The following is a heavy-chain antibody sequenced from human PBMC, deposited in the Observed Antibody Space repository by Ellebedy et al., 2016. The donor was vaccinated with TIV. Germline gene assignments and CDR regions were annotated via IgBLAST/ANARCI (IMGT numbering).Heavy chain of an antibody. D-gene: IGHD3-16*01. V-gene: IGHV3-33*01. J-gene: IGHJ3*02. CDR2: IWSDGSNK. CDR3: ATRQTAIGGVTPGTFDI. Sequence: GGSLRLXCAASGFIFSSYAMHWVRQAPGKGLEWVAVIWSDGSNKYYADSVKGRFTISRDNAKNMLYLQMNSLRAEDTAMYYCATRQTAIGGVTPGTFDIWGQGTMVTVSS. CDR1: GFIFSSYA.